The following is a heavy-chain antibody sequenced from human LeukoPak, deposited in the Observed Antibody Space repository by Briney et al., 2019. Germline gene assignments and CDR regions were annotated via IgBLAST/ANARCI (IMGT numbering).Heavy chain of an antibody. Sequence: PGGSLRLSCAASGFTFRSYAMSWVRQAPGKGLEWVSAISGSGGSSYYADSVKGRFTISRDNAKNSLFLQMNSLRAEDTAIYYCARDPTADDYWGQGTLVTVSS. CDR1: GFTFRSYA. V-gene: IGHV3-23*01. CDR2: ISGSGGSS. J-gene: IGHJ4*02. CDR3: ARDPTADDY. D-gene: IGHD2-2*01.